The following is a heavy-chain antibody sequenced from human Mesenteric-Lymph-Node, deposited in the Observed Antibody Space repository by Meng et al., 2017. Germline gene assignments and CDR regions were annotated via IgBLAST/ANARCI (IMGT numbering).Heavy chain of an antibody. CDR2: IRQDVSER. CDR3: VRDGSYYFDY. J-gene: IGHJ4*02. Sequence: GESLKISCEASGFTFSNYWMNWVRQVPGKGLEWVANIRQDVSERYYVDSVKGRFTISRDNARNSVYLQMSGLRVEDTAVYYCVRDGSYYFDYWGQGALVTVSS. CDR1: GFTFSNYW. V-gene: IGHV3-7*01.